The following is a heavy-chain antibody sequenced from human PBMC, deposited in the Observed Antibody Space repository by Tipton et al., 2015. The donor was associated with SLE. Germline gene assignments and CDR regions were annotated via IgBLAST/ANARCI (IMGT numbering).Heavy chain of an antibody. D-gene: IGHD6-19*01. J-gene: IGHJ5*02. V-gene: IGHV4-4*07. CDR2: IYTSGGT. Sequence: TLSLTCTVSGGSIRTDYWSWGRQPAGKGLEWIGRIYTSGGTKYHPSLKSRVTMSVDWSKKQFSLKLSSVTVADTAVYYCARESPVAGTDNWLDPWGPGILVTVSS. CDR3: ARESPVAGTDNWLDP. CDR1: GGSIRTDY.